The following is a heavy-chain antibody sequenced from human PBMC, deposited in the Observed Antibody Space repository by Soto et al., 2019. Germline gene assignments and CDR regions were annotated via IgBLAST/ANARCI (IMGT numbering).Heavy chain of an antibody. CDR3: ARATGYCSGGSFSNWFDP. J-gene: IGHJ5*02. D-gene: IGHD2-15*01. CDR2: IYYSGST. V-gene: IGHV4-31*03. CDR1: GGSICSGGYY. Sequence: SETLSLACTVSGGSICSGGYYWSWIRQHPGKGLEWIGYIYYSGSTYYNPSLKSRVTISVDTSKNQFSLKLSSVTAADTAVYYFARATGYCSGGSFSNWFDPWGQGTLVTVSS.